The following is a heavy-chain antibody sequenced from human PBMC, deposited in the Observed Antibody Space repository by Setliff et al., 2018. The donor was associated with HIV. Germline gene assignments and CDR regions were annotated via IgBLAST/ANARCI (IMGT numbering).Heavy chain of an antibody. V-gene: IGHV4-31*03. CDR2: IYYSGNT. CDR3: ARGSRDGYNSYFDY. Sequence: SETLSLTCTVSGDSINSGGYYWSWIRQHSGKGLEWIGYIYYSGNTYYNPSLKRRVTMSVDTSKNQFSLKLSSMTAADTAVYYCARGSRDGYNSYFDYWGQGTLVTVSS. J-gene: IGHJ4*02. D-gene: IGHD5-12*01. CDR1: GDSINSGGYY.